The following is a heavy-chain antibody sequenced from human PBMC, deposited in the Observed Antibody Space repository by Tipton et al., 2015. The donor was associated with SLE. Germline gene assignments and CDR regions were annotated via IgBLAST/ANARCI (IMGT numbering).Heavy chain of an antibody. CDR1: GFSFSSHY. CDR3: ATDGASFEY. CDR2: INQDGGEK. Sequence: SLRLSCAASGFSFSSHYMNWVRQAPGKGLEWVANINQDGGEKHYVDSVKGRFTISRDNAKSSLYLQMNSLRVEDTALYYCATDGASFEYWGQGTLVIVSS. V-gene: IGHV3-7*01. D-gene: IGHD3-10*01. J-gene: IGHJ4*02.